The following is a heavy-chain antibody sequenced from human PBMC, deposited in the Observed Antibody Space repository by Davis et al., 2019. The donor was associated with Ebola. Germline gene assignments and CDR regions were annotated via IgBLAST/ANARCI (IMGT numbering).Heavy chain of an antibody. CDR2: INSDGSST. J-gene: IGHJ6*02. D-gene: IGHD3/OR15-3a*01. CDR1: GFTFSSYW. V-gene: IGHV3-74*01. CDR3: ARGRLWTGYYYYGMDV. Sequence: GESLKISCAASGFTFSSYWMHWVRQAPGKGLVWVSRINSDGSSTTYADSVKGRFTISRDNAKNTLYLQMNSLRAEDTAVYYCARGRLWTGYYYYGMDVWGQGTTVTVSS.